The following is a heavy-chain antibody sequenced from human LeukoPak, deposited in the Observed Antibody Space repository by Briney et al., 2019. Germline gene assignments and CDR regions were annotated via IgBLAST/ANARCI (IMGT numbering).Heavy chain of an antibody. V-gene: IGHV3-30-3*01. CDR2: ISNDGNNK. J-gene: IGHJ4*02. D-gene: IGHD1-26*01. Sequence: GGSLRLSCAASGFTFSSYAMHWVRQAPGKGLEWVAVISNDGNNKYYAGSGKGRFTLSRDNTKKTLYLQMNSLRAEDTAVYYCARDLTGSSYFDYWGQGTLVTVSS. CDR1: GFTFSSYA. CDR3: ARDLTGSSYFDY.